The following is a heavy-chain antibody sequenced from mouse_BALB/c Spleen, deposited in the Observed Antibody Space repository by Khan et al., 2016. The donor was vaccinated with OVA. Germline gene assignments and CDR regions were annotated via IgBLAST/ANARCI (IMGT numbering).Heavy chain of an antibody. CDR3: ARVYWGDFDY. J-gene: IGHJ2*01. Sequence: EVQLQESGPGLVQPSQSLSLTCTATGYSITSDYARYWIRQFPGNKLECMCFISYSGNTNYTPSLKSRFSISRDTPKNQFFLQLNSVTTEDTATSYLARVYWGDFDYWGQGTTLTVSS. CDR2: ISYSGNT. D-gene: IGHD1-1*01. V-gene: IGHV3-2*02. CDR1: GYSITSDYA.